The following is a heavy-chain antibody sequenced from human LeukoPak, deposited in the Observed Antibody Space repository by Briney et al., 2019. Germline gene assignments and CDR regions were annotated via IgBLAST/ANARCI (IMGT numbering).Heavy chain of an antibody. J-gene: IGHJ4*02. CDR2: INPNSGGT. Sequence: ASVQVSCKASGYTFTGYYMHWVRQAPGQGLEWMGWINPNSGGTNYAQKFQGRVTMTRDTSISTAYMELSRLRSDDTAVYYCARGIGYRTPSDYWGQGTLVTVSS. V-gene: IGHV1-2*02. CDR1: GYTFTGYY. CDR3: ARGIGYRTPSDY. D-gene: IGHD5-24*01.